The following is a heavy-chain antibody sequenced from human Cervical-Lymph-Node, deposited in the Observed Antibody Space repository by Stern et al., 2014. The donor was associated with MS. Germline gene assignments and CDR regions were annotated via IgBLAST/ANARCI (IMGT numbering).Heavy chain of an antibody. CDR1: RYTFTAYF. CDR2: ISPKTGSA. J-gene: IGHJ4*02. D-gene: IGHD1-26*01. Sequence: KVSCKASRYTFTAYFLHWVRQAPGQGLEWMGWISPKTGSATYAQKLQDRVTMTRDTSINTGYMEVSSLRSDDTAVYCCARDRGSYSDYWGQGTLVAVSS. CDR3: ARDRGSYSDY. V-gene: IGHV1-2*02.